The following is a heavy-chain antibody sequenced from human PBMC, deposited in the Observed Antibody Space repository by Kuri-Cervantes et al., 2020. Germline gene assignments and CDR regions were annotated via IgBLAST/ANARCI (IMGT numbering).Heavy chain of an antibody. CDR2: ISHSGTS. D-gene: IGHD3-3*01. CDR1: GDSISTDTYH. J-gene: IGHJ6*03. V-gene: IGHV4-31*02. CDR3: ARGRSRITIFGDYYYYMDV. Sequence: SCTVSGDSISTDTYHWSWVRQHPGKGLEWIGDISHSGTSYYNPSLESRLALSLDTSKNNFSLKLSSVTAADTAVYYCARGRSRITIFGDYYYYMDVWGKGTTVTVSS.